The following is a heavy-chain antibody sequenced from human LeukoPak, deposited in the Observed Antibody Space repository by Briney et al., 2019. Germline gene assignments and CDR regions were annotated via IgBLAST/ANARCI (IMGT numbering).Heavy chain of an antibody. D-gene: IGHD2-8*02. J-gene: IGHJ4*02. CDR2: IISRGDTT. V-gene: IGHV3-48*04. CDR3: EGGRGYCTGVSCDIDY. CDR1: GFTFNAYS. Sequence: PGGSLRLSCAAAGFTFNAYSMNSVRHAPRNWLESVSNIISRGDTTHNASSVKARFTISTDNAKNSSFLHPKSLRGDDTAVYYCEGGRGYCTGVSCDIDYWGQGTLVTVSS.